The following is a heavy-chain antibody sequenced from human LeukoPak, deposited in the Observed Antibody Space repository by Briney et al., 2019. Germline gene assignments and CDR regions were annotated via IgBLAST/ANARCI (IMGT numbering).Heavy chain of an antibody. Sequence: GRSLRLSCAASGFTFSSYAMHWVRQAPGKGLEWVAVISYDGSNKYYADSVKGRFTISRDNSKNTMYLQMNSLRAEDTAVYYCARELYDFWSDPSLDYWGQGTLVTVSS. D-gene: IGHD3-3*01. V-gene: IGHV3-30-3*01. CDR1: GFTFSSYA. J-gene: IGHJ4*02. CDR2: ISYDGSNK. CDR3: ARELYDFWSDPSLDY.